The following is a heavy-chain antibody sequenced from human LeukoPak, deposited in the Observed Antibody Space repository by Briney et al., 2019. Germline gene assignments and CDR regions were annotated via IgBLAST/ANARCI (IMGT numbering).Heavy chain of an antibody. CDR2: IYSTGST. V-gene: IGHV4-61*02. CDR1: GDSISSGNYY. CDR3: ARVTTGGYYNC. Sequence: SQTLSLTCSVSGDSISSGNYYWIWNRQPAGKGLEWIGRIYSTGSTNYNPSLKIRVTISVYTSKNQFSLRLSSVTAADTAVYYCARVTTGGYYNCWGQGTLVTVS. J-gene: IGHJ4*02. D-gene: IGHD3-22*01.